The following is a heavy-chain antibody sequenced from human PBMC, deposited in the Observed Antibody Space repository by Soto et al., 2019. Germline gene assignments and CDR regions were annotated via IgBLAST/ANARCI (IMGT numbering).Heavy chain of an antibody. CDR2: ISPGYSET. V-gene: IGHV5-51*01. D-gene: IGHD1-26*01. CDR1: GSTINNYW. CDR3: ATWQVGGSLDY. Sequence: PGEALKISCKGSGSTINNYWIALGRHMPGEGPEWMGKISPGYSETRYSPSFQGQVTISAAKSINTAYLQWSGLRASDTAIYYCATWQVGGSLDYCGKGPLVTLS. J-gene: IGHJ4*02.